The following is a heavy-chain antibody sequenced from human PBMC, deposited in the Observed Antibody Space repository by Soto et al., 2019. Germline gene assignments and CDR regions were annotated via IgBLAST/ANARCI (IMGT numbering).Heavy chain of an antibody. V-gene: IGHV1-69*12. D-gene: IGHD3-22*01. CDR1: GGTFSSYA. CDR2: IIPIFGTA. J-gene: IGHJ4*02. CDR3: ARGDADYYDSRNYYFDY. Sequence: QVQLVQSGAEVKKPGSSVRLSGKASGGTFSSYAISWVRQAPGQGLEWMGGIIPIFGTANYAQKFQGRVTITADESTSTAYMELSSLRSEDTAVYYCARGDADYYDSRNYYFDYWGQGTLVTVSS.